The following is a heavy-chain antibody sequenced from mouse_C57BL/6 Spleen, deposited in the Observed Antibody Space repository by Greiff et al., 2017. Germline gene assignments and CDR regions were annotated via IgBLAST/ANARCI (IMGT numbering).Heavy chain of an antibody. Sequence: QVQLQQSGPELVKPGASVKISCKASGYAFSSSWMNWVKQRPGKGLEWIGRIYPGDGDTNYNGKFKGKATLTADKSSSTAYMQLSSLTSEDSAVXFCARSRGALDLDYWGQGTTLTVSS. J-gene: IGHJ2*01. CDR1: GYAFSSSW. V-gene: IGHV1-82*01. CDR3: ARSRGALDLDY. CDR2: IYPGDGDT.